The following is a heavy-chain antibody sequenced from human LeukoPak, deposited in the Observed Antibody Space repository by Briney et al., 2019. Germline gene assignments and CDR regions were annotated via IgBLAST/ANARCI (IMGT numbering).Heavy chain of an antibody. CDR1: GGSISGYY. D-gene: IGHD3-9*01. V-gene: IGHV4-59*01. CDR2: IYYSGST. Sequence: NASETLSLTCTVSGGSISGYYWSWIRQSPEKGLEWIGYIYYSGSTNYNPSLKSRVTISIDTSKNQISLQLSSVTAADTAVYYCARADLLSGYGFSFHYWGQGTLVTVSS. CDR3: ARADLLSGYGFSFHY. J-gene: IGHJ4*02.